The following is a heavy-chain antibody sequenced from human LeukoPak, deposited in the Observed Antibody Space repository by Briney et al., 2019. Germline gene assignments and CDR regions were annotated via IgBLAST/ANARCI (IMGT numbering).Heavy chain of an antibody. Sequence: GGSLRLSCAASGFTFSSYGMHWVRQAPGKGLEWVSFIGYDGGNKQYADSVKGRFTISRDNSKNTLYLQMNSLRVEDTAVYYCARSVSRSPFDYWGQGTLVTVSS. CDR2: IGYDGGNK. CDR3: ARSVSRSPFDY. V-gene: IGHV3-30*02. D-gene: IGHD2-8*01. CDR1: GFTFSSYG. J-gene: IGHJ4*02.